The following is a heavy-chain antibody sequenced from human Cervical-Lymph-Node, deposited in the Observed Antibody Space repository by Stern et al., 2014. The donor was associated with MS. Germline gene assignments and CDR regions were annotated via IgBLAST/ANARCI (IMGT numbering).Heavy chain of an antibody. J-gene: IGHJ5*02. D-gene: IGHD2-2*01. CDR2: IIPIFGTA. CDR3: ARGGYCSSTSCYRGANWFDP. CDR1: GGTFTSYA. V-gene: IGHV1-69*01. Sequence: VQLVESGAEVKKPGSSVKVSCKASGGTFTSYAISWVRQAPGQGLEWMGGIIPIFGTANYAQKFQGRVTITADESTITAYMELSSLRSEDRAVYYCARGGYCSSTSCYRGANWFDPWGQGTLVTVSS.